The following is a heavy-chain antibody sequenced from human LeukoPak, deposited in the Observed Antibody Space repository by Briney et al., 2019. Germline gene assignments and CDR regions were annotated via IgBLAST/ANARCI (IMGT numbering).Heavy chain of an antibody. CDR1: GFTFSNYA. V-gene: IGHV3-30*14. J-gene: IGHJ3*02. CDR3: ARVVGVTHAFDM. CDR2: ISSNGNNK. Sequence: PGGSLRLSCAASGFTFSNYAMHWVRQAPGKGLEWVAVISSNGNNKYYADSVKGRFTISRDNSKNTLYLQMNSLRAEDTAVYYCARVVGVTHAFDMWGQGTMVTVSS. D-gene: IGHD1-26*01.